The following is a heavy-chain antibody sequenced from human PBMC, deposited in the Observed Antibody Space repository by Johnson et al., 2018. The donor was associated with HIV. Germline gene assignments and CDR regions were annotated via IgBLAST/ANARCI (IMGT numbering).Heavy chain of an antibody. V-gene: IGHV3-13*01. Sequence: VQLVESGGGLVQPGGSLRLSCAASGFTFSSYDMHWVRQATGKGLEWVSAIGPAGDTYYPGSVTGRFTISRENAKNSLYLQMNSLRAGDTAVYYCARDGGMTTVTRGAFDIWGQGTMVTVSS. D-gene: IGHD4-17*01. CDR1: GFTFSSYD. CDR2: IGPAGDT. CDR3: ARDGGMTTVTRGAFDI. J-gene: IGHJ3*02.